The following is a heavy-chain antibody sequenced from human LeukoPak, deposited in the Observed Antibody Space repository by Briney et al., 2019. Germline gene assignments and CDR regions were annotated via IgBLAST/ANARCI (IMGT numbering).Heavy chain of an antibody. CDR2: IYYSGST. CDR1: GGSISSYY. J-gene: IGHJ6*02. CDR3: ARDNWNYGSSMDV. D-gene: IGHD1-7*01. V-gene: IGHV4-59*01. Sequence: PSETLSLTCAVSGGSISSYYWSWIRQPPGKGLEWIGYIYYSGSTNYNPSLKSRVTISVDTSKNQFSLKLSSVTAADTAVYYCARDNWNYGSSMDVWGQGTTVTVSS.